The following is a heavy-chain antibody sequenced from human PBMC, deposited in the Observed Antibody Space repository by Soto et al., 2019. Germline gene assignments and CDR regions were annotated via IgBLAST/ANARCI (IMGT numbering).Heavy chain of an antibody. CDR3: AGDGRELLSYYYYYGMDV. CDR2: IEGDGSST. V-gene: IGHV3-74*01. D-gene: IGHD1-26*01. CDR1: GFTFSSYW. J-gene: IGHJ6*02. Sequence: EVQLVESGGGLVQPGGSLRLSCAASGFTFSSYWMHWVRQAPGKGLEWVSRIEGDGSSTTSADSVKGRFTVSRDDARNTLYLQMSSLRAEDTAVYYCAGDGRELLSYYYYYGMDVWGQGTTVTVSS.